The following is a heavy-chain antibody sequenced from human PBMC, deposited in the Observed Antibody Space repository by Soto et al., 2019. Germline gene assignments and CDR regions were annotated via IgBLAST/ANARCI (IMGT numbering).Heavy chain of an antibody. V-gene: IGHV2-5*02. Sequence: SGPTLVNPTQTLTLTCTFSGFSLTTSGVGVGWIRQPPGKALEWLALIYWDDDKRYSPSLKSRLTITKDTSKNQVVLTMTNMAPVDTATYYCAHRRIFGVVQGFDYWGQGTLVTVSS. J-gene: IGHJ4*02. CDR3: AHRRIFGVVQGFDY. CDR1: GFSLTTSGVG. D-gene: IGHD3-3*01. CDR2: IYWDDDK.